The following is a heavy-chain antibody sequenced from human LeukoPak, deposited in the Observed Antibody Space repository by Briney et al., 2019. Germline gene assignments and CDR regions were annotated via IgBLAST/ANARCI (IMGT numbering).Heavy chain of an antibody. D-gene: IGHD1-26*01. Sequence: GGSLRLSCAASGFTFSRYWMSWVRQAPGKGLEWVANIKQDGSEKYYVDSVKGRFTISRDNAKNSLYLQMNSLRAEDTAVYYCARVGSGSYYTLLYYYGMDVWGQGTTVTVSS. CDR3: ARVGSGSYYTLLYYYGMDV. J-gene: IGHJ6*02. V-gene: IGHV3-7*01. CDR2: IKQDGSEK. CDR1: GFTFSRYW.